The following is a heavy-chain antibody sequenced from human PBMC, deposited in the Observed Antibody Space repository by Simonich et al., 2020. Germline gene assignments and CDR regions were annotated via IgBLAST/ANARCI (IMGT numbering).Heavy chain of an antibody. CDR1: GFTFSSYG. V-gene: IGHV3-48*01. CDR2: ISSSSSTI. CDR3: ARDSSYYAFDI. J-gene: IGHJ3*02. Sequence: EVQLVESGGGLVQPGGSLRLSCAASGFTFSSYGMNWVRQAPGKGLEWVSYISSSSSTISYADALKCRVTISRNNAKNSLYLQMNSLRAEDTAVYYCARDSSYYAFDIWGQGTMVTVSS. D-gene: IGHD5-12*01.